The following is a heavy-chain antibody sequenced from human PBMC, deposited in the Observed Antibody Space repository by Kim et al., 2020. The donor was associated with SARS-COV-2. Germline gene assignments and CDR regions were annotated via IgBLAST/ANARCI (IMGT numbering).Heavy chain of an antibody. CDR1: GFTFDDYA. Sequence: GGSLRLSCAASGFTFDDYAMHWVRQAPGKGLEWVSGISWNSGSIGYADSVKGRFTISRDNAKNSLYLQMNSLRAEDTALYYCAKDMRLGSDYGDYGIYYYYGMDVWGQGTTVTVSS. D-gene: IGHD4-17*01. J-gene: IGHJ6*02. CDR3: AKDMRLGSDYGDYGIYYYYGMDV. CDR2: ISWNSGSI. V-gene: IGHV3-9*01.